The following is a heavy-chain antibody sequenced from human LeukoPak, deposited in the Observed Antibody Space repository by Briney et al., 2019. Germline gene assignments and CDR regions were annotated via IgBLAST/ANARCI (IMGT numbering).Heavy chain of an antibody. Sequence: GGSLRLSCAASGFTFSGYIMNWVRQAPGKGLEWVSFIGTSGNTIYYADSVKGRFTVSRDNAKNSLYLQMYSLRAEDTAVYYCARDQWLDYWGQGTLVTVSS. CDR3: ARDQWLDY. V-gene: IGHV3-48*01. CDR2: IGTSGNTI. CDR1: GFTFSGYI. D-gene: IGHD6-19*01. J-gene: IGHJ4*02.